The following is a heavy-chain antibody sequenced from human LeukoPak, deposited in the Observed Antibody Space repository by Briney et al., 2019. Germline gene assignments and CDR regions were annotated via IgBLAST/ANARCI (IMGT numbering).Heavy chain of an antibody. CDR3: ARVRGPRGNSHNWFDP. J-gene: IGHJ5*02. CDR1: GGSISSYY. CDR2: IYYSGST. Sequence: SETLSLTCTVSGGSISSYYWNWIRQPPGKGLEWIGYIYYSGSTNYNPSLKSRVTISVDTSKNQFSLKLSSVTAADTAVYYCARVRGPRGNSHNWFDPWGQGTLVTVSS. D-gene: IGHD4-23*01. V-gene: IGHV4-59*01.